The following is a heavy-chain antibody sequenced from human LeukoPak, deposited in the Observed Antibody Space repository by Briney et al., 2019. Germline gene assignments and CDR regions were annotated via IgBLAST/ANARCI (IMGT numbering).Heavy chain of an antibody. D-gene: IGHD1-14*01. CDR2: IYYSGST. J-gene: IGHJ5*02. CDR1: GGSISSGGYY. CDR3: ARAEEPYNWFDP. Sequence: SETLSLTCTVSGGSISSGGYYWSWIRQHPGKGLEWIGYIYYSGSTYHNPSLKSRVTISVDTSKNQFSLKLSSVTAADTAVYYCARAEEPYNWFDPWGQGTLVTVSS. V-gene: IGHV4-31*03.